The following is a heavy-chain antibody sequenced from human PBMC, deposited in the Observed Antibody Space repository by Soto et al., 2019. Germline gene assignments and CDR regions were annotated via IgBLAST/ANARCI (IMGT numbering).Heavy chain of an antibody. V-gene: IGHV4-31*03. Sequence: QVLLQESAPGLVKPSQTLSLTCTVSGGSISSGGYYWSWIRQLPGKGLEWIGYIYYSGRTYYNPSLNSRLSISVDTSTNQLSLKLYTVTAADTAVYYCARIRDYYLFIDYWGPGTLVTVSS. D-gene: IGHD3-10*01. CDR1: GGSISSGGYY. CDR3: ARIRDYYLFIDY. CDR2: IYYSGRT. J-gene: IGHJ4*02.